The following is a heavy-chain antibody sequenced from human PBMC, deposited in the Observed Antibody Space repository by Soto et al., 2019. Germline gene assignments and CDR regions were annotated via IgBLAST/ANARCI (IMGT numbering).Heavy chain of an antibody. V-gene: IGHV4-30-2*01. CDR1: GGSISSGGSS. Sequence: SETLSLTCAVSGGSISSGGSSWSWIRQPPGKGLEWIGYIYHSGSIYYNPSLKSRVTISVDRSKNQFSLKLSSVTAADTAVYYCARLVRGVHSWFDSWAQGILVTVSS. D-gene: IGHD3-10*01. CDR3: ARLVRGVHSWFDS. J-gene: IGHJ5*01. CDR2: IYHSGSI.